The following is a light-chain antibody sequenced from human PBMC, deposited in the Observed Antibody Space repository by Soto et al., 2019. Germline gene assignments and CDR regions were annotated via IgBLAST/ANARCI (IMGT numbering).Light chain of an antibody. CDR2: EVT. V-gene: IGLV2-23*02. Sequence: QSALTQPASVSGSPGQSITISCTGTSSDVGSHNFVSWYQQRPGKAPKLMIFEVTKRPSGVSNRFSASKSGNTASLTISGVQAEDEADYYWCSYAGTTTWVFGGGTKLTVL. CDR1: SSDVGSHNF. J-gene: IGLJ3*02. CDR3: CSYAGTTTWV.